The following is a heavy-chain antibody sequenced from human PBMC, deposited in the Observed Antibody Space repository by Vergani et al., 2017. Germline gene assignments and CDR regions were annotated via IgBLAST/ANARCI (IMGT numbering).Heavy chain of an antibody. CDR3: AKGDSRTGEILYYCYGMDV. D-gene: IGHD7-27*01. Sequence: VQLVESGGGLVKPGGSLRLSCAASGFTFSNAWMSWVRQAPGKGLEWVAFIRYDGSNKYYADSVKGRFTISRDNSKNTLYLQMNSLRAEDTAVYYCAKGDSRTGEILYYCYGMDVWGQGTTVTVSS. CDR1: GFTFSNAW. V-gene: IGHV3-30*02. J-gene: IGHJ6*02. CDR2: IRYDGSNK.